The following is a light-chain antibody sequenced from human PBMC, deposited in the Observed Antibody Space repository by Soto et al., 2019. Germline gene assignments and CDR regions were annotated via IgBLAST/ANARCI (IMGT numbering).Light chain of an antibody. CDR1: SSDVGAYNH. J-gene: IGLJ3*02. V-gene: IGLV2-8*01. CDR2: EVR. CDR3: SSYTSSSTPWV. Sequence: QSALTQPPSASGSPGQSVTISCTGTSSDVGAYNHVSWYQQHPGKAPKLMIYEVRQRPSGVPDRFSGSKSGNTASLTVSGLQAEDEADYYCSSYTSSSTPWVFGGGTKLTVL.